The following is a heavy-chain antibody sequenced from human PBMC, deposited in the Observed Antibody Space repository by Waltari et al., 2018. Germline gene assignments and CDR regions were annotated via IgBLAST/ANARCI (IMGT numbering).Heavy chain of an antibody. CDR3: AREDYSSSSFDY. CDR1: GGSISSYY. J-gene: IGHJ4*02. D-gene: IGHD6-6*01. Sequence: QVQLQESGPGLVKPSETLSLPCTVPGGSISSYYWTWIRQPPGKGLEWIGYIYTSGSTNYNPSLKSRVTISVDTSKNQFSLKLSSVTAADTAVYYCAREDYSSSSFDYWGQGTLVTVSS. V-gene: IGHV4-4*09. CDR2: IYTSGST.